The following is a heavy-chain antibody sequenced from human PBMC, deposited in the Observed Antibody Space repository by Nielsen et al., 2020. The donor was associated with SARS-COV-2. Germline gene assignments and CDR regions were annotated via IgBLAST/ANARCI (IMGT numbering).Heavy chain of an antibody. CDR1: GFTFDDYA. V-gene: IGHV3-9*01. CDR2: ISWNSGSI. Sequence: SLKISCAASGFTFDDYAMHWVRQAPGKGLEWVSGISWNSGSIGYADSVKGRFTISRDNAKNSLYLQMNSLRAEDTALYYCAKMGITYYYDSSGGGYFDLWGRGTLVTVSS. J-gene: IGHJ2*01. CDR3: AKMGITYYYDSSGGGYFDL. D-gene: IGHD3-22*01.